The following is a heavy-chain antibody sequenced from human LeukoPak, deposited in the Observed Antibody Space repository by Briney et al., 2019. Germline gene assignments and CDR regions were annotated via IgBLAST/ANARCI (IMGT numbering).Heavy chain of an antibody. D-gene: IGHD3-22*01. CDR3: AREVRSSGYSLDY. CDR2: ISYSGST. CDR1: GGSISTYY. J-gene: IGHJ4*02. V-gene: IGHV4-59*12. Sequence: SETLSLTCTVSGGSISTYYWSWVRQPPGKGLEWVGYISYSGSTTYSPSLQSRVTMSVDTSKNQFSLKLRSVTAADTAVYYCAREVRSSGYSLDYWGQGTLVTVSS.